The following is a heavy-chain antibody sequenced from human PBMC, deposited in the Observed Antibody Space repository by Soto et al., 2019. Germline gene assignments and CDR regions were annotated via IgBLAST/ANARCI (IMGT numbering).Heavy chain of an antibody. D-gene: IGHD3-16*01. V-gene: IGHV3-30*18. CDR1: GFTFNKYG. Sequence: QVQLVESGGSVVQPGRSLRLSCAASGFTFNKYGMHWVRQAPGKGLEWVAAISNDGSSEYYADSVLGRFTISRDNPKNTLYLQMNSLKSEDTAVYSFANQERGSYVAYWGQGTLVTVSS. CDR3: ANQERGSYVAY. CDR2: ISNDGSSE. J-gene: IGHJ4*02.